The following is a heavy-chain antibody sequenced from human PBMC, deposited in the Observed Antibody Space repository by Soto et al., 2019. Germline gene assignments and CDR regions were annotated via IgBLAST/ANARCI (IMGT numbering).Heavy chain of an antibody. CDR2: ISTIGTYR. CDR1: GFNFSAYG. Sequence: GGPLRLSCAASGFNFSAYGMNWVRQAPGKGLEWVSSISTIGTYRYYADSLKGRFTISRDNAKKLLYLQMSSLRAEDTDVYYCARDHMFNAISGYFGPWGQGTLVTVSA. CDR3: ARDHMFNAISGYFGP. D-gene: IGHD2-8*01. V-gene: IGHV3-21*01. J-gene: IGHJ5*02.